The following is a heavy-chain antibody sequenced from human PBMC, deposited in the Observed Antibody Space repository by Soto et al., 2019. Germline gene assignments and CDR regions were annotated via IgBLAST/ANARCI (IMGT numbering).Heavy chain of an antibody. CDR3: ARSGDNYNLLDY. CDR1: GFTFSDYY. Sequence: SLRLSCAASGFTFSDYYMSWIRQAPGKGLEWISYSSNSGTFARYADSVKGRFSISRDNAKNSLYLQIDSLRGEDTAIYYCARSGDNYNLLDYWGQGTPVTASS. J-gene: IGHJ4*02. CDR2: SSNSGTFA. V-gene: IGHV3-11*06. D-gene: IGHD1-1*01.